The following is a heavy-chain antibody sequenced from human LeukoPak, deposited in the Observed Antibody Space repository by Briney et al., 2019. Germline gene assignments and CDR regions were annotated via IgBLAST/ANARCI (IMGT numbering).Heavy chain of an antibody. CDR2: ISSSSSYI. V-gene: IGHV3-21*01. D-gene: IGHD5-18*01. J-gene: IGHJ3*02. CDR3: ASPVDTAMGRAFDI. CDR1: GFTFSSYS. Sequence: GGSLRLSCAASGFTFSSYSMNWVRQAPGKGLEWVSSISSSSSYIYYADSVKGRFTISRDNAENSLYLQMNSLRAEDTAVYYCASPVDTAMGRAFDIWGQGTMVTVSS.